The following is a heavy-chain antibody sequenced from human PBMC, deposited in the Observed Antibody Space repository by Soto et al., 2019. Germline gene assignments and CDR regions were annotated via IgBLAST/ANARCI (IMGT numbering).Heavy chain of an antibody. D-gene: IGHD1-1*01. CDR1: GHTFISDD. V-gene: IGHV1-8*01. CDR2: MNPNSGNT. J-gene: IGHJ3*02. Sequence: ASVKVSCKAFGHTFISDDISWVRQATGQGLEWMGWMNPNSGNTGYAQKFQGRVTMTRNTSTSTAYMELSSLRSEDTAIYYCARVFVGVKATYNWNGPAIWAQGTMVTVAS. CDR3: ARVFVGVKATYNWNGPAI.